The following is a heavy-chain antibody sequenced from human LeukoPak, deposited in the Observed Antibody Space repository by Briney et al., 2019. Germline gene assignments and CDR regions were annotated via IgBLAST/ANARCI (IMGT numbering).Heavy chain of an antibody. D-gene: IGHD5-18*01. CDR1: GYTFTSYD. CDR3: ARTGQHVPIDY. V-gene: IGHV1-8*01. CDR2: MNPNSGNT. J-gene: IGHJ4*02. Sequence: GASVKVSCKASGYTFTSYDINWVRQATGQGLEWMGWMNPNSGNTGYAQKFQGRINMARNTSISTAYMELSSLRSEDTAVYYCARTGQHVPIDYWGQGTLVTVSS.